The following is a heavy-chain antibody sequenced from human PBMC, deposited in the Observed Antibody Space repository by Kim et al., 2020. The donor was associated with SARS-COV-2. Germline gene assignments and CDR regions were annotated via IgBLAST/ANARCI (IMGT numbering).Heavy chain of an antibody. Sequence: GGSLRLSCAASGFTFSNAWMSWVRQAPGKGLEWVGRIKSKTDGGTTDYAAPVKGRFTISREDSKNTLYLQMNSLKTEDTAVYYGVYDVWNGGYWGQGTLVTVSS. J-gene: IGHJ4*02. D-gene: IGHD3-3*01. CDR1: GFTFSNAW. V-gene: IGHV3-15*01. CDR3: VYDVWNGGY. CDR2: IKSKTDGGTT.